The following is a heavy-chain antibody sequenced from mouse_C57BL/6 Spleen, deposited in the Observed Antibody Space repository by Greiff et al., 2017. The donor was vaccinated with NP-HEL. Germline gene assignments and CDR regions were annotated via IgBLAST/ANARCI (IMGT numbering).Heavy chain of an antibody. CDR1: GYAFSSYW. CDR3: ARSSTMVTTEYFDV. J-gene: IGHJ1*03. D-gene: IGHD2-2*01. Sequence: QVQLQQSGAELVKPGASVKISCKASGYAFSSYWMNWVKQRPGKGLEWIGQIYPGDGDTNYNGKFKGKATLTADKSSSTAYMQLSSLTSEDSAVYFCARSSTMVTTEYFDVWGTGTTVTVSS. CDR2: IYPGDGDT. V-gene: IGHV1-80*01.